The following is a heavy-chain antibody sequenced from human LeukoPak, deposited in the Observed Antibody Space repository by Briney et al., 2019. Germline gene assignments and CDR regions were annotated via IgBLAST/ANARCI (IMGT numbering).Heavy chain of an antibody. D-gene: IGHD3-22*01. J-gene: IGHJ6*03. V-gene: IGHV5-51*01. CDR3: ARHYYDSSDFYYMDV. CDR2: MYAGASDT. Sequence: GESLKISCKGPGYTFTKYWIGWVRPIPGKGMEWIGIMYAGASDTRYSPSFQGQVTISADKSISTTYLQWSSLKASDTAMYYCARHYYDSSDFYYMDVWGKGTTVTISS. CDR1: GYTFTKYW.